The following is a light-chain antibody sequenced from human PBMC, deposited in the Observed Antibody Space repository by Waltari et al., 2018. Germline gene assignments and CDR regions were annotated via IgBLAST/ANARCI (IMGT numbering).Light chain of an antibody. CDR2: EVT. J-gene: IGLJ3*02. CDR1: SSDVGGYNY. CDR3: SSYSSSNNLV. V-gene: IGLV2-8*01. Sequence: QSALTQPPSASGAPGLSVTISCTGTSSDVGGYNYVSWYQQHPGKAPKLMIHEVTKRPSAVPARFSGSSSRNTASLPVSALQAEDEADYYCSSYSSSNNLVFGGGTKLAVL.